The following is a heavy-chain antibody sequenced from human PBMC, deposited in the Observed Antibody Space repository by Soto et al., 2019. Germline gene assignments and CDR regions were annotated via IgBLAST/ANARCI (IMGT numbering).Heavy chain of an antibody. D-gene: IGHD6-19*01. CDR2: INHSGST. V-gene: IGHV4-34*01. Sequence: SETLSLTCAVYGGSFSGYYRSWIRQPPGKGLEWIGEINHSGSTNYNPSLKSRVTISVDTSKNQFSLKLSSVTAADTAVYYCARGSRTVAGINNWFDPWGQGTLVTVSS. J-gene: IGHJ5*02. CDR1: GGSFSGYY. CDR3: ARGSRTVAGINNWFDP.